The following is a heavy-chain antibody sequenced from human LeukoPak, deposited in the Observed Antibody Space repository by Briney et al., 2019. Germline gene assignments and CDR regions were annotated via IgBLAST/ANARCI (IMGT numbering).Heavy chain of an antibody. J-gene: IGHJ5*02. CDR1: GFTFNDYY. Sequence: PGGSLRPSCAASGFTFNDYYMSWIRQAPGKGLEWLSYINIGGTNTHYADSVKGRFTISRDNAKKSLYLEMNNLRAEDTAVYYCATDGAGFDTWGQGVLVSVSS. CDR3: ATDGAGFDT. V-gene: IGHV3-11*01. CDR2: INIGGTNT.